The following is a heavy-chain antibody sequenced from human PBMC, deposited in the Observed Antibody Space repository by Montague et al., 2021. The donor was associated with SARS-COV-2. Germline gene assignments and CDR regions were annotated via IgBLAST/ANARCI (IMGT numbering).Heavy chain of an antibody. CDR2: IFHDWTS. CDR1: GESMTRSW. D-gene: IGHD2/OR15-2a*01. V-gene: IGHV4-4*02. CDR3: TRARSKAIDY. J-gene: IGHJ4*02. Sequence: SETLSLTCAVSGESMTRSWWTWVRQPPGQRLQWIGEIFHDWTSRSNYXPALKGRVTISIDTSKNQFFLRLSSVTAAGTALYFCTRARSKAIDYWGQGALVTVSS.